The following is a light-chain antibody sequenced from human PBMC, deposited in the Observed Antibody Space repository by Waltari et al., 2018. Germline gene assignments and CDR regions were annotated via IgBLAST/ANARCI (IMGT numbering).Light chain of an antibody. CDR1: TGAVTSGHY. CDR2: DTS. CDR3: WLSYSGARV. V-gene: IGLV7-46*01. Sequence: QAVVTQESSLTVSPGGTVTLTCGSSTGAVTSGHYPYWFQQKPGQVHRTLIYDTSNKHSWTPARFSGSLLGGKAALTLSGAQPEDEAEYYCWLSYSGARVFGGGTKLTVL. J-gene: IGLJ3*02.